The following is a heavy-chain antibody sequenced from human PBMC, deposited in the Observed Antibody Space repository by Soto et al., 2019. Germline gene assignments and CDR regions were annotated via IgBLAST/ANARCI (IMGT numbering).Heavy chain of an antibody. V-gene: IGHV3-30-3*01. Sequence: GGSLRLSCAASGITFSSYALHWVRQAPGKGLEWVAVISYDGSNKFYVDSVKGRFTISRDNSKNTLYLQMNSPRTEDTAEYHCAHLAGLSNTDDYWGQGTLVTVSS. J-gene: IGHJ4*02. CDR1: GITFSSYA. D-gene: IGHD5-18*01. CDR3: AHLAGLSNTDDY. CDR2: ISYDGSNK.